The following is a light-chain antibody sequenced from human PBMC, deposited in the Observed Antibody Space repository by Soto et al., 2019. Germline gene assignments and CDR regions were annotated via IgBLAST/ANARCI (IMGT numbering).Light chain of an antibody. Sequence: EIVLTQSPGTLSLSPGERATLSCRASQIISSSYLAWYQQKPGQAPRLLIYGASNRATGIPDRFSGSGSGTDFTLPISRLEPEDFAVYYCHQYGSAPAWTFGQGTKVEIK. CDR2: GAS. J-gene: IGKJ1*01. V-gene: IGKV3-20*01. CDR1: QIISSSY. CDR3: HQYGSAPAWT.